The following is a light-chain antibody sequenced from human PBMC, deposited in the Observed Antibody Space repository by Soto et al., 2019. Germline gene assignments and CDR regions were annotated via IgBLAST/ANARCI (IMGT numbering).Light chain of an antibody. V-gene: IGKV1-5*01. CDR1: ESIRTW. Sequence: DIQMTQSPSTLYASIGDRVTITCRTSESIRTWLAWYQHKPGKAPKFLIYDASSLESCVPSRFSGSGSGTEFTLTISSLQPDDFATYFCQQYHNYPRTFGQGTKVEIK. CDR2: DAS. CDR3: QQYHNYPRT. J-gene: IGKJ1*01.